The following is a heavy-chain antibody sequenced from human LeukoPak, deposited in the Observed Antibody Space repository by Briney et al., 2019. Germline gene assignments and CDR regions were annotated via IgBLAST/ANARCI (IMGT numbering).Heavy chain of an antibody. V-gene: IGHV3-48*04. D-gene: IGHD3-22*01. CDR1: GFTFSSYA. CDR3: ARDPYYDSSGYSHFDY. CDR2: ISSSSSTI. Sequence: GGSLRLSCAASGFTFSSYAMHWVRQAPGKGLEWVSYISSSSSTIYYADSVKGRFTISRDNAKNSLYLQMNSLRAEDTAVYYCARDPYYDSSGYSHFDYWGQGTLVTVSS. J-gene: IGHJ4*02.